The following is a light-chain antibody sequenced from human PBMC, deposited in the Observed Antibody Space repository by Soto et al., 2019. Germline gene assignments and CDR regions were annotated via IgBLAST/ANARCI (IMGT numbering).Light chain of an antibody. J-gene: IGLJ2*01. Sequence: QSVLTQPASVSESPGQSITISCTGTSSDIGSYNLVSWYQQHPGKAPKLMIYEDNKWPSGVSNRFSGSKSGNTASLTISGLQAEDEADYYCCSYAGSSTFVVFGGGTKLTVL. CDR3: CSYAGSSTFVV. CDR2: EDN. V-gene: IGLV2-23*02. CDR1: SSDIGSYNL.